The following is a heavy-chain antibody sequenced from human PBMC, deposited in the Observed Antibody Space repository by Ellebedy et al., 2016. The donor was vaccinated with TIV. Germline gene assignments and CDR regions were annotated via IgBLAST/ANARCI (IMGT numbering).Heavy chain of an antibody. J-gene: IGHJ6*02. V-gene: IGHV3-48*04. Sequence: GGSLRLXXAASGYTFSADSMNWVRQAPGKGLEWLSHISGSSRTIYYADAVKGRFTVSRDNAKNSLYLQMSSLRAEDTAVYYCARDSHIAYAMDVWGQGTTVTVSS. CDR1: GYTFSADS. D-gene: IGHD2-21*01. CDR2: ISGSSRTI. CDR3: ARDSHIAYAMDV.